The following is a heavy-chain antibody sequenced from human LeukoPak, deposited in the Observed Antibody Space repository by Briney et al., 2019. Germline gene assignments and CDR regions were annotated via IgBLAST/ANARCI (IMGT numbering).Heavy chain of an antibody. CDR2: IYHSGST. Sequence: PSETLSLTCAVSGGSISSGGYSWSWIRQPAGKGLEWIGYIYHSGSTYYNPSLKSRVTISVDRSKNQFSLKLSSVTAADTAVYYCARAPYYYGIDVWGKGTTVTVSS. CDR1: GGSISSGGYS. CDR3: ARAPYYYGIDV. J-gene: IGHJ6*04. V-gene: IGHV4-30-2*01.